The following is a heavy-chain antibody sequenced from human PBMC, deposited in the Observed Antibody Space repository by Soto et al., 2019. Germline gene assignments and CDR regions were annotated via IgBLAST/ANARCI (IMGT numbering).Heavy chain of an antibody. J-gene: IGHJ5*02. CDR1: GVAISTTNW. CDR3: ASGFDSDGLYNGGHP. CDR2: ILHIGST. D-gene: IGHD3-22*01. Sequence: VQLQESGPGLVKPSGTLSLTCTVSGVAISTTNWWSWVRQSPGKGLDWIGEILHIGSTNYNPSLKSRVTISIDKSNNQFSLRLSSVTAADTAVYYCASGFDSDGLYNGGHPCGEGTLVSVSS. V-gene: IGHV4-4*02.